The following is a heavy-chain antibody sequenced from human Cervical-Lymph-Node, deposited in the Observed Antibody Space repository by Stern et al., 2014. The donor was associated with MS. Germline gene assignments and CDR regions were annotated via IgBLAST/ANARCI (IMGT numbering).Heavy chain of an antibody. J-gene: IGHJ4*02. CDR1: GFTFRHYS. CDR3: ARARVGDYARSPHLDS. CDR2: ISNNSTHT. D-gene: IGHD4-17*01. Sequence: EMQLVESGGGLVKPGASLRLSCDASGFTFRHYSINCVRQAPGKWLAWISSISNNSTHTYYADSVEGRFTISRDSAKDSVSLHMVSLRAEDTAVYYCARARVGDYARSPHLDSWGQGTLVTVSS. V-gene: IGHV3-21*01.